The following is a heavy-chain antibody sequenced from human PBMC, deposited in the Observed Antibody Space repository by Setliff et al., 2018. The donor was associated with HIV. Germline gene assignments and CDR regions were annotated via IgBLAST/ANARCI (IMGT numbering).Heavy chain of an antibody. CDR3: ARDQSDWFY. J-gene: IGHJ4*02. CDR1: GGAVSDYY. V-gene: IGHV4-34*01. D-gene: IGHD3-3*01. CDR2: INHRGTI. Sequence: SETLSLTCAFPGGAVSDYYWTWIRQTPGRGLEWIGDINHRGTIKYNSSLRGRVTISDETSKKQCSLKLTSVTAADTAVYYCARDQSDWFYWGQGTLVTVSS.